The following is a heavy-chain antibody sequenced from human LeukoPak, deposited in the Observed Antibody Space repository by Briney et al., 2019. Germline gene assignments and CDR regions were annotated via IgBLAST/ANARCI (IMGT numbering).Heavy chain of an antibody. Sequence: GGSLRLSCAASGFPFSTHDMNWVRQAPGKGLECVSDISWTSSYLYYADSVKGRFTISRDNDKNLLYLQMNNLRAEDTAVYFCAKDTRKGGYYSDYWGQGAVVTVSS. J-gene: IGHJ4*02. CDR2: ISWTSSYL. V-gene: IGHV3-21*01. CDR3: AKDTRKGGYYSDY. D-gene: IGHD3-22*01. CDR1: GFPFSTHD.